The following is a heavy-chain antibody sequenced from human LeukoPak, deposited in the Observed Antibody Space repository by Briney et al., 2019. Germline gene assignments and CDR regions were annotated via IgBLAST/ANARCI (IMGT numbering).Heavy chain of an antibody. CDR3: ARVAQYSGYDLDY. CDR2: IYYSGNT. J-gene: IGHJ4*02. D-gene: IGHD5-12*01. Sequence: SQILSLTCTVSGGSISSGGYYWSWFRQHPGKGLEWIGYIYYSGNTYYNPSLKSRVTLSVDTSKNQFSLKLSSVTAADTAVYYCARVAQYSGYDLDYWGQGTLVTVSS. V-gene: IGHV4-31*03. CDR1: GGSISSGGYY.